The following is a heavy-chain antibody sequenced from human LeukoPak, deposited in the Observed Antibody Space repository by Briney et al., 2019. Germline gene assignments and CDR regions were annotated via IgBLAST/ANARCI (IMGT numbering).Heavy chain of an antibody. CDR1: GFTFRSYS. CDR2: ISSGSSII. CDR3: AIDNKDD. V-gene: IGHV3-48*02. D-gene: IGHD2/OR15-2a*01. Sequence: GTLRLSCAASGFTFRSYSMSWVRQAPGKGLEWVSHISSGSSIIYYATSEKSRFAIARDNAKTSLYQQMKSLRDVDTAVYYCAIDNKDDWGQGTLGTVSS. J-gene: IGHJ4*02.